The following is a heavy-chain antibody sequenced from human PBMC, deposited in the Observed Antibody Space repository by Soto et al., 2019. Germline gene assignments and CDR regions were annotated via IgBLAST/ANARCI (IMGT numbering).Heavy chain of an antibody. Sequence: SETLSLTCTVSGGSISGHYWIWIRQPPGEGMEWIGCIFYSGSTTYNNNPSLKSRVSISVDTSKNQFYLRLSSATAADTAVYYCARVGSSGWSPDYWGQGSLVTVSS. CDR3: ARVGSSGWSPDY. V-gene: IGHV4-59*11. D-gene: IGHD6-19*01. CDR1: GGSISGHY. J-gene: IGHJ4*02. CDR2: IFYSGSTTY.